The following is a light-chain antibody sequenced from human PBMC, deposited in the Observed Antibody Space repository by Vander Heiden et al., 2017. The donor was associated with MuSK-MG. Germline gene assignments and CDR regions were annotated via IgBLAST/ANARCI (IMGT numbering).Light chain of an antibody. Sequence: SSLSASVGDRVTITCRASQGISSYLDWYQQKPGKAPKLLIYAASSLQSGVPSRFSGSGSGTDFTLTISSLQPEDFATYYCQQSYSTPRTFGQGTKVEIK. V-gene: IGKV1-39*01. CDR3: QQSYSTPRT. CDR2: AAS. CDR1: QGISSY. J-gene: IGKJ1*01.